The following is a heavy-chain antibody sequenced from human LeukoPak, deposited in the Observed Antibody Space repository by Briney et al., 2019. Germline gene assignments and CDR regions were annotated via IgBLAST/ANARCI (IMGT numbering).Heavy chain of an antibody. Sequence: PGGSLRLSCAASGFTFSNYWMAWVRQAPGKGLEWVALIKHDGSDKYYVDSMKGRFTTSKDNARKSLYLQVDSLRAEDTAVYYCVRDRGDFWGQGTPVTVSS. CDR1: GFTFSNYW. CDR3: VRDRGDF. J-gene: IGHJ4*02. V-gene: IGHV3-7*04. CDR2: IKHDGSDK.